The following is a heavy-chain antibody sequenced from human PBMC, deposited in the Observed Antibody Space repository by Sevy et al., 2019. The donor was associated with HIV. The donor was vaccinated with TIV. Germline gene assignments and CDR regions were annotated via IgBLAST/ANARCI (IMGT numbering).Heavy chain of an antibody. CDR2: IYYSGST. CDR1: GGSISSGDYY. J-gene: IGHJ3*02. V-gene: IGHV4-30-4*01. CDR3: ARGMIPAARAFDI. Sequence: SLTCTVSGGSISSGDYYWSWIRQPPGKGLEWIGYIYYSGSTYYNPSLKSRVTISVDTSKNQFSLKLSSVTAADTAVYYCARGMIPAARAFDIWGQGTMVTVSS. D-gene: IGHD6-13*01.